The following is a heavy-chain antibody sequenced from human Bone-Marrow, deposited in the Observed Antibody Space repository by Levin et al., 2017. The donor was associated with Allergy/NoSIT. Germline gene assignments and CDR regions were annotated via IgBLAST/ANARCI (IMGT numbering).Heavy chain of an antibody. D-gene: IGHD6-19*01. V-gene: IGHV3-53*01. CDR3: AREVALAGFYY. Sequence: PGESLKISCAASGFTVSSNYMSWVRQAPGKGLEWISAIYTGGSTYYADSVRGRFTISRDTSKNALYLQMNNLRAEDTAVYYCAREVALAGFYYWGQGTLVTVSS. CDR1: GFTVSSNY. J-gene: IGHJ4*02. CDR2: IYTGGST.